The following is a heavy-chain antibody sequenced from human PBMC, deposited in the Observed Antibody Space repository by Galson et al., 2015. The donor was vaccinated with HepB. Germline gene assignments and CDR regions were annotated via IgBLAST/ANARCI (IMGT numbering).Heavy chain of an antibody. J-gene: IGHJ4*02. V-gene: IGHV1-18*04. D-gene: IGHD3-22*01. CDR3: ARDLGYLDYDSSGYYYVLAY. CDR1: GYTFTSYG. Sequence: SVKVSCKASGYTFTSYGISWVRQAPGQGLEWMGWISAYNGNTNYAQKLQGRVTMTTDTSTSTAYMELRSLRSDDTAVYYCARDLGYLDYDSSGYYYVLAYWGQGTLVTVSS. CDR2: ISAYNGNT.